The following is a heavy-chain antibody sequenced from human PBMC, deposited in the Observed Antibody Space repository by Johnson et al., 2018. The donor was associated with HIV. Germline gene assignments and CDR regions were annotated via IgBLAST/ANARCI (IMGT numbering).Heavy chain of an antibody. J-gene: IGHJ3*02. Sequence: VQLVESGGGLVQPGGSLRLSCAASGFTFSSYWMSWVRQAPGKGLEWVAYIKHDGSETYYVGSVKGRFTISRDNAKNSLYLQMSSLRAEDPAVYYCSKGRSRLHEAFDIWGQGTMVTVSS. V-gene: IGHV3-7*05. CDR3: SKGRSRLHEAFDI. CDR1: GFTFSSYW. D-gene: IGHD5-24*01. CDR2: IKHDGSET.